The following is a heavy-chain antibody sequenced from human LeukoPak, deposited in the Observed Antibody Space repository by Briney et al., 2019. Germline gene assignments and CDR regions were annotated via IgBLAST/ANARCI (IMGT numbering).Heavy chain of an antibody. CDR3: ARVDSKGPYYYYGMDV. Sequence: SETLSLTCTVSGASISSGGYYWSWIRQHPGKGLEWIGYIYYSGSTNYNPSLKSRVTISVDTSKNQFSLKLSSVTAADTAVYYCARVDSKGPYYYYGMDVWGQGTTVTVSS. CDR2: IYYSGST. CDR1: GASISSGGYY. J-gene: IGHJ6*02. D-gene: IGHD2-21*01. V-gene: IGHV4-61*08.